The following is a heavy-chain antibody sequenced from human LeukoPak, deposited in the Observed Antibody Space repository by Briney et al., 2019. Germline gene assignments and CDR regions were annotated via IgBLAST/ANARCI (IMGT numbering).Heavy chain of an antibody. J-gene: IGHJ4*02. CDR3: AKGEFGVVITFFDY. CDR1: GFTFSSYA. Sequence: GGSLRLSCAASGFTFSSYAMSWVRQAPGKGREGVSAISGSGGSTYYADSVKGRFTISRDNSKNPLYLQMNSLRAEDTAVYYCAKGEFGVVITFFDYWGQGTLVTVSS. D-gene: IGHD3-3*01. CDR2: ISGSGGST. V-gene: IGHV3-23*01.